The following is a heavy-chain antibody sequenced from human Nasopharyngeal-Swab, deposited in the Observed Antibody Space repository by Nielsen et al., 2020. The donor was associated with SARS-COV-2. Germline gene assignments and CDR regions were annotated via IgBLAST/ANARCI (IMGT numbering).Heavy chain of an antibody. Sequence: GESLKISCAASGFTFSSYDMHWVRQATGKGLEWVSAIGTAGDTYYPGSVKGRFTISRDNSKNTLDLQMNSLRAEDTAVYYCASGPLGWYEWDYWGQGALVTVSS. CDR3: ASGPLGWYEWDY. J-gene: IGHJ4*02. D-gene: IGHD6-19*01. V-gene: IGHV3-13*01. CDR1: GFTFSSYD. CDR2: IGTAGDT.